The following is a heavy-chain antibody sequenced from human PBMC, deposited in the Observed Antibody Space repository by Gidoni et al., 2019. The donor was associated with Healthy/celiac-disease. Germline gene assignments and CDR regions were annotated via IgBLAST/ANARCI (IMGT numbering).Heavy chain of an antibody. D-gene: IGHD2-15*01. Sequence: QVQLVQSGAEVKKPGAAVKVSCKASGYTFTSSAMHWVRQAPGQRLEWMGWINAGNGNTKYSQKFQGRVTITRDTSASTAYMELSSLRSEDTAVYYCARGGDCSGGSCYSVGAFDIWGQGTMVTVSS. CDR3: ARGGDCSGGSCYSVGAFDI. V-gene: IGHV1-3*01. CDR1: GYTFTSSA. CDR2: INAGNGNT. J-gene: IGHJ3*02.